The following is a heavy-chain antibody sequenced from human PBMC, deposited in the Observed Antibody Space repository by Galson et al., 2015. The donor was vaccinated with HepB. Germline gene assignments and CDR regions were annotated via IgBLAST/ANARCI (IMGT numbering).Heavy chain of an antibody. CDR2: ISAYNGNT. D-gene: IGHD5-12*01. Sequence: SVKVSCKASDYTFTSFGISWVRQAPGQGLEWMGWISAYNGNTNYAQKLQGRVTMTTDTSTSTAYMELRSLRSDDTAVYYCAREMGGAYGGYGGGHYYYYGMDVWGQGTTVTVSS. V-gene: IGHV1-18*01. CDR1: DYTFTSFG. CDR3: AREMGGAYGGYGGGHYYYYGMDV. J-gene: IGHJ6*02.